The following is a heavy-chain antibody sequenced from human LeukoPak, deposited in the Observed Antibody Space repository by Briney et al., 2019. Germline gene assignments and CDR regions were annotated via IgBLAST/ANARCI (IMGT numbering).Heavy chain of an antibody. D-gene: IGHD1-26*01. J-gene: IGHJ4*02. Sequence: GGSLRLSCAASGFTFSNNGMHWVRQTPGKGLEWVAFTRYDESKPFYGDSVRGRFTISRDNSKNTLYLQMNSLTTDDSAVYYCAKARYSGSPALDFWGQGTLVTVSS. CDR2: TRYDESKP. CDR1: GFTFSNNG. V-gene: IGHV3-30*02. CDR3: AKARYSGSPALDF.